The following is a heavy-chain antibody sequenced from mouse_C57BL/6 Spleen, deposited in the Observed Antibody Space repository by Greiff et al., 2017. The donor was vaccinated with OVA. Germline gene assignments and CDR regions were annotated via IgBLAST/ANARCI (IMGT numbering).Heavy chain of an antibody. CDR3: ARGTTVVAGNAMDY. V-gene: IGHV1-64*01. CDR2: IHPNSGST. Sequence: VQLKQPGAELVKPGASVKLSCKASGYTFTSYWMHWVKQRPGQGLEWIGMIHPNSGSTNYNEKFKSKATLTVDKSSSTAYMQLSSLTSEDSAVYYCARGTTVVAGNAMDYWGQGTSVTVSS. D-gene: IGHD1-1*01. CDR1: GYTFTSYW. J-gene: IGHJ4*01.